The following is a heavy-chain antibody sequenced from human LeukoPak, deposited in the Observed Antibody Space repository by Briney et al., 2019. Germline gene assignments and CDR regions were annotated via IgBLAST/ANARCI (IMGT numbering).Heavy chain of an antibody. CDR2: MNPNSGNT. V-gene: IGHV1-8*01. CDR3: ARKFDFWSGYYTYYYYGMDV. J-gene: IGHJ6*02. D-gene: IGHD3-3*01. Sequence: ASVKVSCKASGYTFTSYDINWVRQATGQGPEWMGWMNPNSGNTGYAQKFQGRVTMTRNTSISTAYMELSSLRSEDTAVYYCARKFDFWSGYYTYYYYGMDVWGQGTTVTVSS. CDR1: GYTFTSYD.